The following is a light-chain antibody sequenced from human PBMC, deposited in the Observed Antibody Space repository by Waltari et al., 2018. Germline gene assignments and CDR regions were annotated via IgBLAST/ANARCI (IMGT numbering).Light chain of an antibody. CDR1: QSVGRN. J-gene: IGKJ2*01. CDR2: GAS. Sequence: DIVMTQSPATLSVSPGASATLSCRASQSVGRNVAWYQQKPGQAPRLLIFGASTGATGVSAKFSGGGSGTEFTLTISSLQSEDIAVYYCQQYYNWPPYTFGRGTKVEIK. CDR3: QQYYNWPPYT. V-gene: IGKV3-15*01.